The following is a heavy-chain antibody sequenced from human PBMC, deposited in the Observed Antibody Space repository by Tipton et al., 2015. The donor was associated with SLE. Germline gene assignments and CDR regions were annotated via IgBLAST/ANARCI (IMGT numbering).Heavy chain of an antibody. CDR1: GFTFSSYY. CDR3: ARYSGYANFDY. Sequence: LRLSCAASGFTFSSYYWSWIRQPPGKGLEWIGYIYYSGSTNYNPSLKSRVTISVDTSKNQFSLKLSSVTAADTAVYYCARYSGYANFDYWGQGTLVTVSS. V-gene: IGHV4-59*08. CDR2: IYYSGST. J-gene: IGHJ4*02. D-gene: IGHD5-12*01.